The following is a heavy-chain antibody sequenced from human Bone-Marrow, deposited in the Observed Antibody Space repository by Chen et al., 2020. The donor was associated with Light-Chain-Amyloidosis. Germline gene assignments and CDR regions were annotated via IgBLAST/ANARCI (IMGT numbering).Heavy chain of an antibody. Sequence: EVQLEQSGPEVKKPGESLKLSCKGSGYTFPNYWIGWVRQMPGKGLEWMGVIYPEDSDARYSPSLEGQVTISADKSITTAYLQWRSLKASDTAMYYCARRRDGYNFDYWGQGTLVTVSS. J-gene: IGHJ4*02. CDR2: IYPEDSDA. CDR3: ARRRDGYNFDY. V-gene: IGHV5-51*01. CDR1: GYTFPNYW. D-gene: IGHD5-12*01.